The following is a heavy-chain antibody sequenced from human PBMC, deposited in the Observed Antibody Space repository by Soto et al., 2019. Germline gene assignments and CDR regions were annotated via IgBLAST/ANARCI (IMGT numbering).Heavy chain of an antibody. CDR2: IIPIFGTA. Sequence: QVQLVQSGAEVKKPGSSVKVSCKASGGTLSTYAISWVRQAPGQGLEWMGGIIPIFGTANYAQMFQGRVTITADKSTSTAYMDLSSLTSADTAVYYCAREPQDGSGSYFVSWGQGTLVTVSS. D-gene: IGHD3-10*01. J-gene: IGHJ4*02. CDR1: GGTLSTYA. V-gene: IGHV1-69*06. CDR3: AREPQDGSGSYFVS.